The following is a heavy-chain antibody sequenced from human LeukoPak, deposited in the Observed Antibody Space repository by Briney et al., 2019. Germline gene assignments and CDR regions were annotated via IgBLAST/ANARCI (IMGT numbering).Heavy chain of an antibody. D-gene: IGHD1-26*01. CDR3: ARDNSGSYYADAFDI. J-gene: IGHJ3*02. V-gene: IGHV1-18*01. Sequence: ASVKVSCKASGYTFTIYGISWLRQAPGQVLKWLGWISAYNGNTNYAQKLQGRVTMTTDSSTSTAYMELRSLRSDDTAVYYCARDNSGSYYADAFDIWGQGTMVTVSS. CDR1: GYTFTIYG. CDR2: ISAYNGNT.